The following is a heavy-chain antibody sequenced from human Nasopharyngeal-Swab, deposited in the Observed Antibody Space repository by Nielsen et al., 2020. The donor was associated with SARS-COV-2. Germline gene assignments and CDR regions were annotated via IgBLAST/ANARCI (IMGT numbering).Heavy chain of an antibody. CDR1: GFTFSDYY. V-gene: IGHV3-11*04. J-gene: IGHJ4*02. D-gene: IGHD3-22*01. CDR2: ISSSGSTI. CDR3: ARVSEVGYILRFDY. Sequence: GESLKISCAASGFTFSDYYMSWIRQAPGKGLEWVSYISSSGSTIYYADSVKGRFTISRDNAKNSLYLQMNSLRAEDTAVYYCARVSEVGYILRFDYWGQGTLVTVSS.